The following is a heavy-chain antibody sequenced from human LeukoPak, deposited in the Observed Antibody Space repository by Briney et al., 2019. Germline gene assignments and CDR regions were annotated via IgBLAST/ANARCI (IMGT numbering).Heavy chain of an antibody. CDR2: ISAYNGNT. CDR1: GYTFTIYG. J-gene: IGHJ4*02. D-gene: IGHD3-22*01. V-gene: IGHV1-18*01. Sequence: ASVKVSRKSSGYTFTIYGISWVRQPPGQALEWMGGISAYNGNTKYAQKLRGRVTMTTDTSTSTAYMEQRSLRSDDTAVYYCARDRRRMRSTYYYDSSGYYPLDYWGQGTLVTVSS. CDR3: ARDRRRMRSTYYYDSSGYYPLDY.